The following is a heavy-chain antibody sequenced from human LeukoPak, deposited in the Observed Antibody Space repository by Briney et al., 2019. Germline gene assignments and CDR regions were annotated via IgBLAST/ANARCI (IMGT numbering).Heavy chain of an antibody. V-gene: IGHV4-34*01. CDR3: ARESSRWYGDYYYYYYMDV. Sequence: SETLSLTCAVYGGSFSGYYWSWIRQPAGKGLEWSGEINHSGSTNYNPSLKSRVTISVDTSKNQFSLKLSSVTAADTAVYYCARESSRWYGDYYYYYYMDVWGKGTTVTVSS. CDR1: GGSFSGYY. D-gene: IGHD6-13*01. J-gene: IGHJ6*03. CDR2: INHSGST.